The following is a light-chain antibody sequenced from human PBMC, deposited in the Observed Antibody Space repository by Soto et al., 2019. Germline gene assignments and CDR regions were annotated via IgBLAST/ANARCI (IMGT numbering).Light chain of an antibody. CDR2: KAS. CDR1: QSISTW. J-gene: IGKJ4*01. V-gene: IGKV1-5*03. CDR3: QQYKAYPLT. Sequence: DIQMTQSPSTLSASVGDRVTITCRASQSISTWLAWYQQKPGKAPYLLIYKASSLEGGVPSRFSGSGSGTDFNITISSLQPDDFATDYCQQYKAYPLTFGGGTTVEIK.